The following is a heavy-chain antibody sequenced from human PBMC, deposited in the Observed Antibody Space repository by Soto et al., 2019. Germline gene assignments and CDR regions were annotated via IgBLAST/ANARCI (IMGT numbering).Heavy chain of an antibody. V-gene: IGHV1-46*01. CDR2: INPSGGST. CDR1: GYTFTSYY. J-gene: IGHJ6*02. Sequence: ASVKVSCKSSGYTFTSYYMHWVRQAPGQGLEWMGIINPSGGSTSYAQKFQGRVTMTRDTSTSTVYMELSSLRSEDTAVYYCARDRLVMDGYYYYGMDVWGQGTTVNVSS. D-gene: IGHD3-9*01. CDR3: ARDRLVMDGYYYYGMDV.